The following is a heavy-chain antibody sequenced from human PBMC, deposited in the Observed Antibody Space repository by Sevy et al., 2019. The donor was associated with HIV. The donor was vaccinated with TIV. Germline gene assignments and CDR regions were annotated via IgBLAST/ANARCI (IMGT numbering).Heavy chain of an antibody. Sequence: ASVKVSCKASGYTFTGYYMHWVRQAPGQGLQWMGWIYPDSGGPNYAPKFQGRVTLTRDTSISTAYMELSRLKSDDTAVYYCVRDNRDGYFEYWGQRTLVTVSS. J-gene: IGHJ4*02. CDR3: VRDNRDGYFEY. V-gene: IGHV1-2*02. CDR1: GYTFTGYY. CDR2: IYPDSGGP.